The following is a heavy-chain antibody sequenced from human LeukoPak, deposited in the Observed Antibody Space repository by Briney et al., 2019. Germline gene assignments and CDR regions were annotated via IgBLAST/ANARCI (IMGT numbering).Heavy chain of an antibody. CDR2: ISSSSSYI. V-gene: IGHV3-21*01. J-gene: IGHJ4*02. Sequence: PGGSLRLSCAASGFTFSSYSMNWVRQAPGKGLEWVSSISSSSSYIYYADSVKGRFTISRDNAKNSLYLQMNSLRAEDTAVYYCARDGPTIVVVVAAYGYFDYWGQGTLVTVSS. CDR1: GFTFSSYS. CDR3: ARDGPTIVVVVAAYGYFDY. D-gene: IGHD2-15*01.